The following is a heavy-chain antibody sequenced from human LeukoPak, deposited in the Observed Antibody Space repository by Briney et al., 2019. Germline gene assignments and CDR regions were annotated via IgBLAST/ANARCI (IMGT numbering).Heavy chain of an antibody. V-gene: IGHV3-74*01. CDR2: INSDGSST. D-gene: IGHD5-18*01. Sequence: GGSLRLSCAASGFTFSSYWMHWVRQAPGKGLVWVSRINSDGSSTTYADSVKGRFTISRDNSKNTLYLQMNSLRAEDTAVYYCARDDTGRAAMVTDYWGQGTLVTVSS. J-gene: IGHJ4*02. CDR3: ARDDTGRAAMVTDY. CDR1: GFTFSSYW.